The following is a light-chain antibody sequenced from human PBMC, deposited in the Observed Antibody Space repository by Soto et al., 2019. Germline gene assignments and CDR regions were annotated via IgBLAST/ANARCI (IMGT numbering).Light chain of an antibody. J-gene: IGLJ3*02. CDR3: STWDDSLDGPV. CDR1: RSNIGSQV. CDR2: NNN. Sequence: QSVLTQPPSASGTPGQKVTISCSGSRSNIGSQVVNWFHHVPGTAPKLLMYNNNERSSGVPARISGSKSGTSASLAISGLQSEDEADYYCSTWDDSLDGPVFGGGTQLTVL. V-gene: IGLV1-44*01.